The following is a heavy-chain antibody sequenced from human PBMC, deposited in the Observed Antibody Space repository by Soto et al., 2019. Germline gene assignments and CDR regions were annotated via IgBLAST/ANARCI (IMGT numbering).Heavy chain of an antibody. D-gene: IGHD6-19*01. V-gene: IGHV4-59*01. CDR1: GGSISSYY. Sequence: QVQLQESGPGLVKPSETLSLTCTVSGGSISSYYWSWIRQPPGKGLEWIGYIYYSGCTNYNPSLKSRVTISVDTSKNQFSLKLSSVTAADTAVYYCAAMQGVAGSFHYGMDVWGQGTTVTVSS. J-gene: IGHJ6*02. CDR2: IYYSGCT. CDR3: AAMQGVAGSFHYGMDV.